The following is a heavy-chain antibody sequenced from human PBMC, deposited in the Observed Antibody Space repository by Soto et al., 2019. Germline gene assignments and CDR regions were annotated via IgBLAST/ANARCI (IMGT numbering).Heavy chain of an antibody. D-gene: IGHD3-10*01. CDR2: IIPIFGTA. V-gene: IGHV1-69*13. J-gene: IGHJ6*02. Sequence: GASVKVSCKASGVTFSSCAISWVRQAPGQGLEWMGGIIPIFGTANYAQKFQGRVTITADESTSTAYMELSSLRSEDTAVYYCARDQITMVRGVTVYYYYYGMDVWGQGTTVTVSS. CDR3: ARDQITMVRGVTVYYYYYGMDV. CDR1: GVTFSSCA.